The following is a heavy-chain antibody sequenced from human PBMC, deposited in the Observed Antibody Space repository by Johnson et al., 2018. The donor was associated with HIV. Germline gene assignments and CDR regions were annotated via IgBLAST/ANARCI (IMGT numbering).Heavy chain of an antibody. CDR3: AKARGGYCSSTSCFAFDI. D-gene: IGHD2-2*01. CDR2: INQDGTEK. V-gene: IGHV3-7*01. J-gene: IGHJ3*02. Sequence: MQLVESGGGLVQPGGSLRLSCAGSEFTFNSYWMSWVRQAPGEGLEWVANINQDGTEKYYADSMRGRFTISRDNSKNTLYLQMNSLRAEDTAVYYCAKARGGYCSSTSCFAFDIWGQGTMVTVSS. CDR1: EFTFNSYW.